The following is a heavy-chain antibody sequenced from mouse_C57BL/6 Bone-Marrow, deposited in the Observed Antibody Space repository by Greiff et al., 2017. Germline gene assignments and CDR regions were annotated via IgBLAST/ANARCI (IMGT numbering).Heavy chain of an antibody. V-gene: IGHV1-81*01. CDR3: ARTYGSYYYAMDY. CDR1: GYTFTSYG. CDR2: IYPRSGNT. Sequence: VKLMESGAELARPGASVKLSCKASGYTFTSYGISWVKQRTGQGLEWIGEIYPRSGNTYYNEKFKGKAALTADKSSSTEYMELRSLTSEDSAVYFGARTYGSYYYAMDYWGQGTSVTVSS. D-gene: IGHD1-1*01. J-gene: IGHJ4*01.